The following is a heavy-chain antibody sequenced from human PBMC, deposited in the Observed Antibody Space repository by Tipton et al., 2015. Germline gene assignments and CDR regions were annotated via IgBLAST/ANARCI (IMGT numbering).Heavy chain of an antibody. CDR3: ARDAGRYYDSSGLSWYFDL. D-gene: IGHD3-22*01. V-gene: IGHV4-59*11. J-gene: IGHJ2*01. Sequence: TLSLTCTVSGGSIGSHFWSWIRQPPGKGLEWIGHTHYTGNTNYNASLKSRVTISVDTSKNQFSLKLSSVTAADTAVYYCARDAGRYYDSSGLSWYFDLWGRGTLVTVSS. CDR1: GGSIGSHF. CDR2: THYTGNT.